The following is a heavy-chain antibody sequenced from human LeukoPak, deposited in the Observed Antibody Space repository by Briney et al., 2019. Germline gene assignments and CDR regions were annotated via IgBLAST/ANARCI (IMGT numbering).Heavy chain of an antibody. Sequence: SETLSLTCAVYGGSFSGYYWSWIRQPPGKGLEWIGEINHSGSTNYNPSLKSRVTISVDTSENQFSLKLSSVTAADTAVYYCARHKRYQLLELPPVGYMDVWGKGTTVTVSS. V-gene: IGHV4-34*01. CDR1: GGSFSGYY. CDR3: ARHKRYQLLELPPVGYMDV. D-gene: IGHD2-2*01. J-gene: IGHJ6*03. CDR2: INHSGST.